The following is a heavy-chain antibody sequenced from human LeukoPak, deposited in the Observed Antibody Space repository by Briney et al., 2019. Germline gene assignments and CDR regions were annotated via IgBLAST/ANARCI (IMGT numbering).Heavy chain of an antibody. CDR3: ARGLTMISELYYFDY. D-gene: IGHD3-22*01. CDR1: GGSFSGYY. V-gene: IGHV4-34*01. Sequence: SETLSLTYAVYGGSFSGYYWSWIRQPPGKGLEWIGEINHSGSTNYNPSLKSRVTISVDTSKNQFSLKLSSVTAADTAVYYCARGLTMISELYYFDYWGQGTLVTVSS. J-gene: IGHJ4*02. CDR2: INHSGST.